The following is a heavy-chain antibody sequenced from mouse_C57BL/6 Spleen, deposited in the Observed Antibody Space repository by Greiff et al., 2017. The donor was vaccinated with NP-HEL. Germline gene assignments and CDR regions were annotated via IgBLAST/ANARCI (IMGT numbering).Heavy chain of an antibody. D-gene: IGHD1-1*01. CDR3: AREDYYGSSWFAY. Sequence: VQLQQPGAELVKPGASVKLSCKASGYTFTSYWMHWVKQRPGQGLEWIGMIHPNSGSTNYNEKFKSKATLTVDKSSSTAYMQLSSLTSEDSAVYYCAREDYYGSSWFAYWGQGTLVTVSA. CDR1: GYTFTSYW. V-gene: IGHV1-64*01. J-gene: IGHJ3*01. CDR2: IHPNSGST.